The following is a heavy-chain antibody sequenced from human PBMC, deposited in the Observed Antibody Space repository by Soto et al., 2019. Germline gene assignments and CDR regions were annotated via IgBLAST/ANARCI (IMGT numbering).Heavy chain of an antibody. CDR3: AKDGSYCSSTSCSAYNWFDP. CDR1: GFTFRNYA. CDR2: ISGSGGST. V-gene: IGHV3-23*01. D-gene: IGHD2-2*01. J-gene: IGHJ5*02. Sequence: PGGSLRLSCAASGFTFRNYAMSWVRQAAGKGLEWVSGISGSGGSTYYADSVRGRFTISRDNSKNTLYLQMDRLRAEDTAVYYCAKDGSYCSSTSCSAYNWFDPWGQGTLVTVSS.